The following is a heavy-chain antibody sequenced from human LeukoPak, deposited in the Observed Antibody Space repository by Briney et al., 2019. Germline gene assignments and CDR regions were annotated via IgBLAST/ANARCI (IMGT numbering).Heavy chain of an antibody. J-gene: IGHJ5*02. D-gene: IGHD5-24*01. CDR3: ARVLGMATVGWFDP. CDR2: ISAYNGNT. Sequence: GASVKVSCKASGYTFTSYGISWVRQAPGQGLEWMGWISAYNGNTNYAQKLQGRVTMTTDTSTSTAYMELRSLRSDDTAVYYCARVLGMATVGWFDPWGQGTLVTVSS. V-gene: IGHV1-18*01. CDR1: GYTFTSYG.